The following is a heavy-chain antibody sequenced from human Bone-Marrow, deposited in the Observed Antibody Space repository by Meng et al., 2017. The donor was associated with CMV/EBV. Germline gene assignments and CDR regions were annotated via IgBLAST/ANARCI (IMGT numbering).Heavy chain of an antibody. J-gene: IGHJ4*02. CDR1: GFTFSSYW. Sequence: GGSLRLSCAASGFTFSSYWMHWVRQAPGKGLVWVSYISSSGSTIHYADSVKGRFTISRDNAKNSLYLQMNNLRSEDTAVYSCARSTSLTFDYWGQGTLVTVSS. CDR3: ARSTSLTFDY. CDR2: ISSSGSTI. V-gene: IGHV3-48*04. D-gene: IGHD2-2*01.